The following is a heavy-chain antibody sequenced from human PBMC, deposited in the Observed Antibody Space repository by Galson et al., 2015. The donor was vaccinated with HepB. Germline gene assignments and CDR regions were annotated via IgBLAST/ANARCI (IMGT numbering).Heavy chain of an antibody. CDR1: GGTFSSYA. D-gene: IGHD6-13*01. Sequence: SVKVSCKASGGTFSSYAISWVRQAPGQGLEWMGGIIPIFGTANYAQEFQGRVTITADKSTSTAYMELSSLRSEDTAVYYCAWTKALRNIAAAGHYYYGMDVWGQGTTVTVSS. CDR3: AWTKALRNIAAAGHYYYGMDV. V-gene: IGHV1-69*06. CDR2: IIPIFGTA. J-gene: IGHJ6*02.